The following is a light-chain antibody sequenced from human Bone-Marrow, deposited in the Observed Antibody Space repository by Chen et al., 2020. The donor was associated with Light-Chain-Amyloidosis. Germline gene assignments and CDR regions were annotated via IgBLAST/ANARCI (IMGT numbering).Light chain of an antibody. CDR1: SSNIGSNT. J-gene: IGLJ3*02. Sequence: QSVLTQPPSASGTPGPRVTISCSGSSSNIGSNTVNWYQQLPGTAPKLLLSSNNQRPSGVPDRFSGSKSGTSASLAISGLQSEDEADYYCAAWDDSLNGPVFGGGTKLTVL. CDR3: AAWDDSLNGPV. CDR2: SNN. V-gene: IGLV1-44*01.